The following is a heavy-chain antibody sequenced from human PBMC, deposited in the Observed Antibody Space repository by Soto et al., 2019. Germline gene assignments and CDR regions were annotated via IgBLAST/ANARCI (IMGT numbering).Heavy chain of an antibody. Sequence: QVQLQESGPGLVKPSETLSPTCTVSGGSVGSGRHYWSWIRQPPGKVTEWIGYIHDRGTTYYVSSIKSRVSIAADPSRHQFFLKVYSVTAADAAVYYCALVLDAGYWGQGTLFTVSS. CDR3: ALVLDAGY. V-gene: IGHV4-61*01. J-gene: IGHJ4*02. D-gene: IGHD5-18*01. CDR1: GGSVGSGRHY. CDR2: IHDRGTT.